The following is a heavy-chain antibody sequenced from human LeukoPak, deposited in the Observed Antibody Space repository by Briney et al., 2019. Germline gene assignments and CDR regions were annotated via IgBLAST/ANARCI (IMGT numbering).Heavy chain of an antibody. CDR3: AREHSSSSGKVFDY. CDR2: INPNSGGT. Sequence: ASVKVSCKASGYTFPGYYMHWVRQAPGQGLEWMGWINPNSGGTNYAQKFQGRVTVTRDTSISTAYMELSRLRSDDTAVYYCAREHSSSSGKVFDYWGQGTLVTVSS. CDR1: GYTFPGYY. D-gene: IGHD6-6*01. J-gene: IGHJ4*02. V-gene: IGHV1-2*02.